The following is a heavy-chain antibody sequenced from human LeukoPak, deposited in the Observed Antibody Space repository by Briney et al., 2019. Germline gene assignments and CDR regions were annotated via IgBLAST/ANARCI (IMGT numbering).Heavy chain of an antibody. Sequence: SETLSLTCTVSGGSFSSGDYSWNWIRQPAGQGLEWIGRLFSSGTTNYNPSLKSRVTISGDTSNNQFSLKLTSVTAADTAVYYCARRLKGYGDYILTPLGYFDYWGQGTLVTVSS. CDR1: GGSFSSGDYS. CDR2: LFSSGTT. J-gene: IGHJ4*02. CDR3: ARRLKGYGDYILTPLGYFDY. D-gene: IGHD4-17*01. V-gene: IGHV4-61*02.